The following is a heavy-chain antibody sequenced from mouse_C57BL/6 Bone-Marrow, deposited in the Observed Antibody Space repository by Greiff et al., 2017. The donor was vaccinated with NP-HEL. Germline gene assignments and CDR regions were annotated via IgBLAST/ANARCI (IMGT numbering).Heavy chain of an antibody. J-gene: IGHJ4*01. CDR3: ARQTPYAMDY. Sequence: EVKLVESGGDLVKPGGSLKLSCAASGFTFSSYGMSWVRQTPDKRLEWVATISSGGSYTYYPDSVKGRYTISRDNAKNTLYLQMSSLKSEDTAIYYCARQTPYAMDYWGQGTSVTVSS. V-gene: IGHV5-6*01. CDR1: GFTFSSYG. CDR2: ISSGGSYT.